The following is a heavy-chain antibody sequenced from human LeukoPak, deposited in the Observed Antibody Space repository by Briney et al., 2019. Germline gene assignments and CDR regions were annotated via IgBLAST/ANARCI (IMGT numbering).Heavy chain of an antibody. CDR2: ISYDGSNK. Sequence: GGSLRLSCAASGFTFSSYGMHWVRQAPGKGLEWVAVISYDGSNKYYADSVKGRFTISRDNSKNTLYLQMNSLRAEDTAVYYCAKDSWSYSYYYGMDVWGQGTTVTVSS. D-gene: IGHD3-10*01. CDR1: GFTFSSYG. J-gene: IGHJ6*02. CDR3: AKDSWSYSYYYGMDV. V-gene: IGHV3-30*18.